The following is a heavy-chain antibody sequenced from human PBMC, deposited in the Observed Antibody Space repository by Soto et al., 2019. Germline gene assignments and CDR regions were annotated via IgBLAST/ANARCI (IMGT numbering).Heavy chain of an antibody. V-gene: IGHV3-23*01. D-gene: IGHD2-15*01. Sequence: EVQLLESGGGLVQPGGSLRLSCAASGFTFSSYAMSWVRQAPGKGLEWVSAISGSGGSTYYADSVKGRFTISRDNSKNTLYLQMNSLRAEDTAVYYCAKVLRSGAWGNDAFDIWGQVTMVTVSS. CDR1: GFTFSSYA. CDR2: ISGSGGST. J-gene: IGHJ3*02. CDR3: AKVLRSGAWGNDAFDI.